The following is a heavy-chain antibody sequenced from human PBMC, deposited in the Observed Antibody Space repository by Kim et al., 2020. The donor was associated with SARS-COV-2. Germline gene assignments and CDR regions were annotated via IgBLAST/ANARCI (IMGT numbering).Heavy chain of an antibody. J-gene: IGHJ5*02. CDR3: AGVPSGSSSGYWFDT. V-gene: IGHV3-11*05. D-gene: IGHD6-13*01. Sequence: ADSVKGRLTNSRDNAKNSLYLQRSSLRAEDTAVYSCAGVPSGSSSGYWFDTWGQGTLVTVSS.